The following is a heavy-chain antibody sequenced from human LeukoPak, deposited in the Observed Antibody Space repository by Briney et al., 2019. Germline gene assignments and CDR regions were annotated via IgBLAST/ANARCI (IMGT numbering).Heavy chain of an antibody. CDR2: ISGDGVSP. Sequence: GGSLRLSCAASGFTFNNYALTWVRQTPGKGLECVSAISGDGVSPYYADSVRGRFTISRDNSKNTLYLQMNSLRAEDTAVYFCAKERATTTSFDYWGQGTLVTVSS. V-gene: IGHV3-23*01. J-gene: IGHJ4*02. CDR1: GFTFNNYA. D-gene: IGHD4-11*01. CDR3: AKERATTTSFDY.